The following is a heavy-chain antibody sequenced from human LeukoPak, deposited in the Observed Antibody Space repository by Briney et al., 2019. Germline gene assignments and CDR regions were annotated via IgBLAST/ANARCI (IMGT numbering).Heavy chain of an antibody. CDR3: AKDLLGDNYDFWSGYFGAYYYYGMDV. D-gene: IGHD3-3*01. V-gene: IGHV3-23*01. Sequence: PGGSLRLSCAASGFTFSSYAMSWVRQAPGKGLEWVSAISGSGGSTYYADSVKGRFTISRDNSKSTLYLQMNSLRAEDTAVYYCAKDLLGDNYDFWSGYFGAYYYYGMDVWGQGTTVTVSS. J-gene: IGHJ6*02. CDR1: GFTFSSYA. CDR2: ISGSGGST.